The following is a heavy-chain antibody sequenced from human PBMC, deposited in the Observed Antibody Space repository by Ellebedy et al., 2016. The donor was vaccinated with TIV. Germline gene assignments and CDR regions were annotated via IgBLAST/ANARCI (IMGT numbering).Heavy chain of an antibody. V-gene: IGHV3-64*01. CDR1: GFTFSSYA. CDR3: AKGSNQVAAACFDL. D-gene: IGHD2-2*01. CDR2: ISSNGDST. Sequence: GESLKISCAASGFTFSSYAMDWVRQAPGKGLEYVSGISSNGDSTYYANAVKGRFTISRDNSKNTLYLQMGSLRPEDTAVYSCAKGSNQVAAACFDLWGQGTLVTVSS. J-gene: IGHJ5*02.